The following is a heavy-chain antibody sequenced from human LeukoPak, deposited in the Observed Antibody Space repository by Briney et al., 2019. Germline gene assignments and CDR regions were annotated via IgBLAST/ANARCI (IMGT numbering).Heavy chain of an antibody. V-gene: IGHV3-23*01. J-gene: IGHJ4*02. CDR2: ISGSGGST. CDR3: AKDLRVDDGDYDCYFDY. D-gene: IGHD4-17*01. CDR1: GFTFSSYA. Sequence: PGGSLRLSCAASGFTFSSYAMSWVRQAPGKGLEWVSAISGSGGSTYYADSVKGRFTISRDNSKNTLYLQMNSLRAEDTAVYYCAKDLRVDDGDYDCYFDYWGQGTLVTVSS.